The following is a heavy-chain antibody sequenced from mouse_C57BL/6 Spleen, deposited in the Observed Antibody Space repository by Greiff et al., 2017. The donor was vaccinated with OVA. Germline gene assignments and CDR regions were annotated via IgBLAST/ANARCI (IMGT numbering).Heavy chain of an antibody. CDR1: GYTFTDYY. D-gene: IGHD1-1*01. Sequence: EVQLQQSGPELVKPGASVKISCKASGYTFTDYYMNWVKQSHGKSLEWIGDINPNNGGTSYNQKFKGKATLTVDKSSSTAYMELRSLTSEDSAVYYCARWLLRCFDYWGQGTTLTVSS. CDR2: INPNNGGT. J-gene: IGHJ2*01. CDR3: ARWLLRCFDY. V-gene: IGHV1-26*01.